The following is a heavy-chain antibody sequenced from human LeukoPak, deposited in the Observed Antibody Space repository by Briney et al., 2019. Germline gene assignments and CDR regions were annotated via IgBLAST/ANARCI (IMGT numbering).Heavy chain of an antibody. CDR3: ASDTRGRQLELRH. V-gene: IGHV1-69*13. CDR1: GGTFSSYA. J-gene: IGHJ4*02. D-gene: IGHD1-7*01. Sequence: SVKVSCKASGGTFSSYAISWVRQAPGQGLEWMGGIIPIFGTANYAQKFQGRVTITADESTGTAYMELSSLRSEDTAVYYCASDTRGRQLELRHWGQGTLVTVSS. CDR2: IIPIFGTA.